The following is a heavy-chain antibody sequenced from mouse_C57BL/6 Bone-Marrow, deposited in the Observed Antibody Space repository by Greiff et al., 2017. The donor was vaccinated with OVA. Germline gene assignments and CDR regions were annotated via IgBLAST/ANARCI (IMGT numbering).Heavy chain of an antibody. Sequence: EVQLQQSGPELVKPGASVKISCKASGYTFTDYYMNWVKQSHGKSLEWIGDINPNNGGTSYNQKFKGKATLTVDKSSSTAYMELRSLTSEDSAVYYGARDYGSSEMAYWGQGTLVTVSA. V-gene: IGHV1-26*01. CDR1: GYTFTDYY. CDR2: INPNNGGT. CDR3: ARDYGSSEMAY. D-gene: IGHD1-1*01. J-gene: IGHJ3*01.